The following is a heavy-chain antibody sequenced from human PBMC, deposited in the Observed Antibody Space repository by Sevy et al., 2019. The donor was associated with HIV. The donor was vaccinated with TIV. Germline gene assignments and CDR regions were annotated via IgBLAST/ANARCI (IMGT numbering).Heavy chain of an antibody. CDR1: GYTFTGYY. CDR2: INPDSGGT. D-gene: IGHD6-13*01. J-gene: IGHJ4*02. Sequence: ASAKVSCKASGYTFTGYYMHWVRQAPGQGLELMGWINPDSGGTNYAQKFQGRVTMTRDTSISTAYMEVSRLKSDDTAVYYCARGFSSSWLRTIYYFDYWGQGTLVTVSS. CDR3: ARGFSSSWLRTIYYFDY. V-gene: IGHV1-2*02.